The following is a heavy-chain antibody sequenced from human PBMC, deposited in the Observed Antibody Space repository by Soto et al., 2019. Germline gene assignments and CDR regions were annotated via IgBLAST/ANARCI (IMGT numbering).Heavy chain of an antibody. D-gene: IGHD2-8*01. J-gene: IGHJ5*02. V-gene: IGHV4-30-4*01. CDR2: IYYSGTT. CDR3: ASRIQYNGNWLDP. CDR1: GGSISSGDYY. Sequence: PSEILSLTCTVSGGSISSGDYYWSWIRQPPGKGLEWIGYIYYSGTTYYNPSLKSRVTMSVDTSKSQFSLKLSSVTAADTAVYYCASRIQYNGNWLDPSGQGPLVTVYS.